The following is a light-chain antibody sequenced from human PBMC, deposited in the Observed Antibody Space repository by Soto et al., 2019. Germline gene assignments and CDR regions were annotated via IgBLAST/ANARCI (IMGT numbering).Light chain of an antibody. J-gene: IGKJ1*01. Sequence: EIVMTQSPATLSVSPRERATLSCRASQSVSSSLAWYQQKPGQAPRLLIHGASTRQSGIPARFSGSGSGTEFTLTISSLQSEDFAVYYCQQYNSLPRTFGQGTRVDIK. CDR1: QSVSSS. V-gene: IGKV3-15*01. CDR2: GAS. CDR3: QQYNSLPRT.